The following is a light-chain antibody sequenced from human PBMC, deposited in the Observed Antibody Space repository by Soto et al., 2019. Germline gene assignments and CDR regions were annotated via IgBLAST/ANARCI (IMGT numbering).Light chain of an antibody. CDR3: QQRSNWPPT. V-gene: IGKV3-11*01. CDR1: QSVSSY. CDR2: DAS. J-gene: IGKJ4*01. Sequence: EIVLTQSPATLSLSPWERATLSCRASQSVSSYLAWYQQRPGQAPRLLIYDASKRATGIPAKFSGSGSGTDFTLTISTLEPEDFAVYYCQQRSNWPPTFGGGTKVDIK.